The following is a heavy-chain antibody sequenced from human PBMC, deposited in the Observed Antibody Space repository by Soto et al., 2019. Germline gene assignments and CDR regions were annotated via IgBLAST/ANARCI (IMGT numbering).Heavy chain of an antibody. J-gene: IGHJ4*02. Sequence: EVQLLESGGGLVQPGGSLRLSCAASGFTFHGYAMTWVRQAPGKGLEWVSTISGGGSNTYYTDSVKGRFTTSRDNFKNTVYMQMNSLRAEDTAVYYCAKFPSCTGSSCYYRDYCDHWGQGTLVSVSS. CDR2: ISGGGSNT. D-gene: IGHD3-22*01. CDR3: AKFPSCTGSSCYYRDYCDH. V-gene: IGHV3-23*01. CDR1: GFTFHGYA.